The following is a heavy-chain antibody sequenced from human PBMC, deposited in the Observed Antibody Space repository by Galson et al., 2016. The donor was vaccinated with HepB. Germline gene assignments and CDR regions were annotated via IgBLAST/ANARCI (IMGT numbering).Heavy chain of an antibody. J-gene: IGHJ4*02. Sequence: SLRLSCAASGFTFSSYAMHWVRQASGKGLEWVAVISNNGSNKDYADSVKGRFTISRDNSKNTLYLQMNSLRPEDTALYYCARDADIVKVPAAIRPDYWGQGTLVTVSS. D-gene: IGHD2-2*02. CDR3: ARDADIVKVPAAIRPDY. V-gene: IGHV3-30*03. CDR2: ISNNGSNK. CDR1: GFTFSSYA.